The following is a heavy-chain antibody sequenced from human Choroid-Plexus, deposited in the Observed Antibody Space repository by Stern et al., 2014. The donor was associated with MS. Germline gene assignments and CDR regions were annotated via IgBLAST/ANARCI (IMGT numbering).Heavy chain of an antibody. Sequence: QVQLMQSGGGVVQPGRPLRLSCVASGFTFGSCAMHWVRQAPGKGLEWVAGVSYDGSNKYYADSVKGRFTISRDNSQNTPYMQMSSLRPEDTAVYYCAKDRQYLTYFFDHWGQGSLVTVSS. CDR3: AKDRQYLTYFFDH. V-gene: IGHV3-30*18. D-gene: IGHD2/OR15-2a*01. J-gene: IGHJ5*02. CDR2: VSYDGSNK. CDR1: GFTFGSCA.